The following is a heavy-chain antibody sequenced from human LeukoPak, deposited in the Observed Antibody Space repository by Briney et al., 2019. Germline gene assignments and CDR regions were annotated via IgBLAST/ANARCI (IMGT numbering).Heavy chain of an antibody. J-gene: IGHJ4*02. V-gene: IGHV3-53*05. D-gene: IGHD6-13*01. CDR1: GFTVSSNY. CDR2: IYSGGST. CDR3: AKDRQAAAGTFDY. Sequence: PGGSLRLSCAASGFTVSSNYMSWVRQAPGKGLEWVSVIYSGGSTYYADSVKGRFTISRDNSKNTLYLQMNSLRAEDTAVYYCAKDRQAAAGTFDYWGQGTLVTVSS.